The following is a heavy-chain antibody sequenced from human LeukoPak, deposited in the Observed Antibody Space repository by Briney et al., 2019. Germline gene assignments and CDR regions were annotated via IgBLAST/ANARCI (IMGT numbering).Heavy chain of an antibody. D-gene: IGHD3-10*01. V-gene: IGHV1-2*02. CDR1: GYTFTGYY. Sequence: ASVKVSCKVSGYTFTGYYMHWVRQAPGQGLEWMGWINPNSGGTNYAQKFQGRVTMTRDTSISTAYMEQSRLRSDDTAVYYCASPNGSGSPTLPLDVWGKGTTVTISS. J-gene: IGHJ6*04. CDR2: INPNSGGT. CDR3: ASPNGSGSPTLPLDV.